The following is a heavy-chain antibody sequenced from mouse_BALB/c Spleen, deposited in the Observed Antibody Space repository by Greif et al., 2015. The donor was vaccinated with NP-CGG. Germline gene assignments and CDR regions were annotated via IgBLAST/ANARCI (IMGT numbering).Heavy chain of an antibody. CDR2: IYPGDGDT. CDR1: GYTFTSYW. D-gene: IGHD2-10*02. Sequence: QVQLKHSGAELARPGASVKLSCKASGYTFTSYWMQWVKQRPGQGLEWIGAIYPGDGDTRYTQKFKGKATLTADKSSSTAYMQLSSLASEDSAVYYCARSLYDNYGGFAYWGQGTLVTVSA. CDR3: ARSLYDNYGGFAY. V-gene: IGHV1-87*01. J-gene: IGHJ3*01.